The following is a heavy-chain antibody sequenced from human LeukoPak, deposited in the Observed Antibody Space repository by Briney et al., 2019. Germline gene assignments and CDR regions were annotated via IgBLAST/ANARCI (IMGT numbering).Heavy chain of an antibody. CDR1: GYTFTIYA. V-gene: IGHV7-4-1*02. CDR2: INTNTGNP. D-gene: IGHD3-3*01. Sequence: GASVTVSFTASGYTFTIYAMNWVRQAPGQGLEWMGWINTNTGNPTYAQGFTGRFVFSLDTSVSTAYLQISSLKAEDTAVYYCARDPTIFGVSWGQGTLVTVSS. J-gene: IGHJ4*02. CDR3: ARDPTIFGVS.